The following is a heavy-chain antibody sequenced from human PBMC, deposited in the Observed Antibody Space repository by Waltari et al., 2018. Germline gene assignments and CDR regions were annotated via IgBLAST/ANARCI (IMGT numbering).Heavy chain of an antibody. D-gene: IGHD3-16*01. CDR3: AKDRISTSYYYYYHMDV. V-gene: IGHV3-7*01. CDR1: GFTFSSYS. Sequence: EVQLVESGGGLVQPGGSLRLSCTASGFTFSSYSMVWVRQAPGKGLEWVATIKQDGSESYYVDSVKGRFTFSRDNAKNSLYLQMNSLRAEDTAVYYCAKDRISTSYYYYYHMDVWGQGTTVTVSS. CDR2: IKQDGSES. J-gene: IGHJ6*02.